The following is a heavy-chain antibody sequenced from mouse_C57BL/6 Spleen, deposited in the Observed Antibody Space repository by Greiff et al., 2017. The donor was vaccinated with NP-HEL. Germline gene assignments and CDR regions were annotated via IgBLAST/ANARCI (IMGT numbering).Heavy chain of an antibody. CDR1: GYTFTSYW. CDR3: ARGGYGSSYYFDY. J-gene: IGHJ2*01. V-gene: IGHV1-69*01. CDR2: IDPSDSYT. D-gene: IGHD1-1*01. Sequence: VQLQQPGAELVMPGASVKLSCKASGYTFTSYWMHWVKQRPGQGLEWIGEIDPSDSYTNYNQKFKGKSTLTVDKSSSTAYMQLSSLTSEDSAVYYCARGGYGSSYYFDYWGQGTTLTVSS.